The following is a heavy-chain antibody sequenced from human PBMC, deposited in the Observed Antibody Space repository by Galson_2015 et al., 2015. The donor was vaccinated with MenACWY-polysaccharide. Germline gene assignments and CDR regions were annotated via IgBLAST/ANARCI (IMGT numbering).Heavy chain of an antibody. CDR1: GFTFRSYA. D-gene: IGHD2-21*01. CDR2: ISDSGVTT. J-gene: IGHJ5*01. Sequence: SLRLSCAASGFTFRSYAMSWVRQAPGKGLEWVSVISDSGVTTYYADSVKGRFTVSRDNFKNTLYLQMNSLRGEDTAVYYCAKGRVSDWYDSWGQGTLVTVSS. V-gene: IGHV3-23*01. CDR3: AKGRVSDWYDS.